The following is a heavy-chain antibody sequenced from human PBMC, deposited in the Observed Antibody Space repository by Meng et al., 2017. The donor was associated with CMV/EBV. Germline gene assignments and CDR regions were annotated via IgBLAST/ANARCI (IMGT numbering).Heavy chain of an antibody. CDR1: GFTFSDYY. CDR3: ATDPNGDYIGAFEI. D-gene: IGHD4-17*01. CDR2: ISSSGSTI. V-gene: IGHV3-11*01. J-gene: IGHJ3*02. Sequence: GESLKISCAASGFTFSDYYMSWIRQAPGKGLEWVSYISSSGSTICYADSVKGRFTISRDNSKNSLYLQMNSLRAEDTAIYYYATDPNGDYIGAFEIWGQGTLVTVSS.